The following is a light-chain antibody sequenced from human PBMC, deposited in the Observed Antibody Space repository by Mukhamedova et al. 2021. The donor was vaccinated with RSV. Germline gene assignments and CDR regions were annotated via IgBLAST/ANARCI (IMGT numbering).Light chain of an antibody. J-gene: IGLJ3*02. Sequence: SDSVSWYQQHPGAAPKLLLYKVYNRPSGISDRFSGSRSGNTASLTISRLQADDEADYYCSSYTSFFTLAFGGGTK. V-gene: IGLV2-14*03. CDR2: KVY. CDR3: SSYTSFFTLA. CDR1: SDS.